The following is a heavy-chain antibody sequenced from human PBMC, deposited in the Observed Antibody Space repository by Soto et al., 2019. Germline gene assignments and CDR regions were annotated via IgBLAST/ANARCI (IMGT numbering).Heavy chain of an antibody. CDR1: GGTISSSKW. D-gene: IGHD3-10*01. V-gene: IGHV4-4*02. Sequence: SETMCLTCAVSGGTISSSKWWSWVRKPPGKGLEWIGEIYHSGSTNYNPSLKSRVTISVDTSKNQFSLKLSSVTAADTALYYCARTYGRNFDYWGQGTLVTVSS. J-gene: IGHJ4*02. CDR2: IYHSGST. CDR3: ARTYGRNFDY.